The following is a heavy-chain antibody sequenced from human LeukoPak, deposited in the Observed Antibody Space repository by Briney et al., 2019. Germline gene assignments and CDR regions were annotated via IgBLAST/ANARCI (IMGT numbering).Heavy chain of an antibody. J-gene: IGHJ4*02. D-gene: IGHD4-11*01. CDR2: IYSGGST. V-gene: IGHV3-53*01. CDR1: GFTFSSYW. CDR3: ARETTLTTSLFDL. Sequence: PGGSLRLSCAASGFTFSSYWMSWVRQAPGKGLEWVSVIYSGGSTYYSDSVQGRFTISRDTSKNTLYLQMNSLRAEDTAVYYCARETTLTTSLFDLWGQGTLVTVSS.